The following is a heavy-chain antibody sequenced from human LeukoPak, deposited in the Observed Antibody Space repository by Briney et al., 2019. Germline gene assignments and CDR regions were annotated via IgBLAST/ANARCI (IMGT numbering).Heavy chain of an antibody. CDR1: GDSISSSSYY. CDR3: ARDTMLRSGVDL. Sequence: PAETLPLTCIVSGDSISSSSYYWVWIRQSPGKGLEWIGSIHYRGATYYNSSLKSRLTISVDTSKNQFSLKLSSVTAADTAVYFCARDTMLRSGVDLWGKGTTVTVSS. D-gene: IGHD3-10*01. CDR2: IHYRGAT. V-gene: IGHV4-39*02. J-gene: IGHJ6*04.